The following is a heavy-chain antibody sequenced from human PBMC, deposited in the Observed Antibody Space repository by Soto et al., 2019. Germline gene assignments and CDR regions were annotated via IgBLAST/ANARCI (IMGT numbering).Heavy chain of an antibody. Sequence: SETLSLTCTVSGGSISSYYWSWIRQPPGKGLEWIGYIYYSGSTNYNPSLKSRVTISVDTYKNQFSLKLSSVTAADTAVYYCARGGRGSYYFDYWGQGTLVTVSS. V-gene: IGHV4-59*08. CDR1: GGSISSYY. J-gene: IGHJ4*02. CDR2: IYYSGST. D-gene: IGHD1-26*01. CDR3: ARGGRGSYYFDY.